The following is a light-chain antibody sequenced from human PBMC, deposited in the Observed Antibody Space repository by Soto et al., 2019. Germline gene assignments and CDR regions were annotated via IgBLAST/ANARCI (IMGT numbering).Light chain of an antibody. CDR2: AAS. CDR1: RTISSY. Sequence: DIQMTQSPSSLPSSVGDRVTISCRASRTISSYLNWYQQKPGKAPKLLIYAASRLASGVPSRFSGSASGTDFTLSISSLQPEDFASYFCQQSYSAPYTFGQGTRVEIE. J-gene: IGKJ2*01. V-gene: IGKV1-39*01. CDR3: QQSYSAPYT.